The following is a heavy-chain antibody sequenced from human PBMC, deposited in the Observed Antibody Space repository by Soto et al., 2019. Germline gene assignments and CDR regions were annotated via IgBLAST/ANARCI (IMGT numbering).Heavy chain of an antibody. CDR2: IYYSGST. CDR3: ARGWDTVAYYGMDV. Sequence: SETLSLTCTVSGGSISSYYWSWIRQPPGKGLEWIGYIYYSGSTNYNPSLKSRVTISVDTSKNQFSLKLSSVTAADTAVYYCARGWDTVAYYGMDVWGQGTTVTVSS. CDR1: GGSISSYY. J-gene: IGHJ6*02. V-gene: IGHV4-59*01. D-gene: IGHD6-19*01.